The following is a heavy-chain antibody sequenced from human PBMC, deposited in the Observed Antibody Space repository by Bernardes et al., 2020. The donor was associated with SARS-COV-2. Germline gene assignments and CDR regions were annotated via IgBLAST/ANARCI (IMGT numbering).Heavy chain of an antibody. J-gene: IGHJ4*02. CDR1: GFTFDDYA. Sequence: SLRLSCAASGFTFDDYAMHWVRQAPGKGLEWVSGISWNRGNIGYADSVKGRFTISRDNAKNSLYLQMNSLRAEDTALYYCVKDKQYGSSSWYRPDYWGQGTLVTVSS. CDR3: VKDKQYGSSSWYRPDY. V-gene: IGHV3-9*01. CDR2: ISWNRGNI. D-gene: IGHD6-13*01.